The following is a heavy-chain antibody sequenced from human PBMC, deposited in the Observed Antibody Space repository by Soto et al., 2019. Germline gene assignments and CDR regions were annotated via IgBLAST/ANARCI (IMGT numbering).Heavy chain of an antibody. D-gene: IGHD1-7*01. J-gene: IGHJ6*02. CDR3: ARVPITGTAWGMDV. CDR2: IYYSGST. CDR1: GGSISSGDYY. Sequence: SETLALTCTVSGGSISSGDYYWSWIRQPPGKGLEWIGNIYYSGSTYYNPSLKSRVTISLDTSKNHFSLKLSSVTAADTAVYYCARVPITGTAWGMDVWGQGTTVTVSS. V-gene: IGHV4-30-4*01.